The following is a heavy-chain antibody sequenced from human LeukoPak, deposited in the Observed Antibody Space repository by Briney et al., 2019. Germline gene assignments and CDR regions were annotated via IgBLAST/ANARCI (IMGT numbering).Heavy chain of an antibody. Sequence: ASVKVSCKASGYTFTSCGISWVRQAPGQGLEWMGWISAYNGNTNYAQKLQGRVTMTTDTSTSTAYMELRSLRSDDTAVYYCARAGYCSSTSYYHQPNNWFDPWGQGTLVTVSS. CDR2: ISAYNGNT. CDR3: ARAGYCSSTSYYHQPNNWFDP. D-gene: IGHD2-2*01. V-gene: IGHV1-18*01. CDR1: GYTFTSCG. J-gene: IGHJ5*02.